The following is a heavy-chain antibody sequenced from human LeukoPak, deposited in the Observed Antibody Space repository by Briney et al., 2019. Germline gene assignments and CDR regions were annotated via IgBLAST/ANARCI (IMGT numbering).Heavy chain of an antibody. CDR1: GFTFSSYA. CDR3: ARDDGGGYYYSSGSYKAIMPIPFDY. V-gene: IGHV3-9*01. CDR2: ISWNSGSI. Sequence: PGGSLRLSCAASGFTFSSYAMHWVRKAPGKGLEWVSGISWNSGSIGYADSVKGRFTISRDNAKTSLYLQMNSLRAEDTAVYYCARDDGGGYYYSSGSYKAIMPIPFDYWGQGTLVTVSS. D-gene: IGHD3-10*01. J-gene: IGHJ4*02.